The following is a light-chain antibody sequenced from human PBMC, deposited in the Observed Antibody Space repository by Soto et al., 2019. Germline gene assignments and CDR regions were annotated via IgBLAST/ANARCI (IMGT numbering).Light chain of an antibody. CDR1: QSVSSSY. Sequence: EIVLTQSPGTLSLSPGERATLSCRASQSVSSSYLAWYQQKSGQAPRLLIYGASSRATGIPDRFSGSGSGTDFTLTISRLEPEDCAVYYCQQYGTSLWTFGQGTKVAIK. CDR3: QQYGTSLWT. V-gene: IGKV3-20*01. CDR2: GAS. J-gene: IGKJ1*01.